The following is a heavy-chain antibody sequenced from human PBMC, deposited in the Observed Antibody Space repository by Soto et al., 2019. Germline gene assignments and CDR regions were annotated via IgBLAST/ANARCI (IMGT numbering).Heavy chain of an antibody. J-gene: IGHJ6*02. Sequence: PGESLKISCKASGYNFATYWIAWVRQMPGKGLEWMGIIYPGDSDTTYSPSFQGQVTISADRSINTAYLQWSGLKASDTAMYYCARPRSSSRNYYGMDVWGQGTTVTVS. D-gene: IGHD6-13*01. CDR3: ARPRSSSRNYYGMDV. V-gene: IGHV5-51*01. CDR2: IYPGDSDT. CDR1: GYNFATYW.